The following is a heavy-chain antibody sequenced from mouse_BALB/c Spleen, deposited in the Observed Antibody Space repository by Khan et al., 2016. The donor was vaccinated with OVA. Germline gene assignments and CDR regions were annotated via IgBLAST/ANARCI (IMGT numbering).Heavy chain of an antibody. J-gene: IGHJ3*01. Sequence: VQLQESGPGLVAPSQSLSITCTVSGFSLTSYGVGWVRQPPGKGLEWLGVIWGDGSTNYHSALISRLIISKDNSKSKVFLKLNRLHTESTATYYCARYYYGRAWFAYWGQGTLVTVSA. CDR2: IWGDGST. D-gene: IGHD1-1*01. V-gene: IGHV2-3*01. CDR1: GFSLTSYG. CDR3: ARYYYGRAWFAY.